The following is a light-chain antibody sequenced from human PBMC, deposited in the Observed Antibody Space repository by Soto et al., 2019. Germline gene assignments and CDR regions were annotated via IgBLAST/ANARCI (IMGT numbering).Light chain of an antibody. Sequence: IVMTQSPATLSVSPGESATLSCRASQSVGTTLAWYQQTPGQAPRVLIHGASTRATGIPARFSGSGSDTEFTLTISGLQSEDFAMYYCQQYNNWPPYSFGQGTKLENK. CDR1: QSVGTT. CDR2: GAS. CDR3: QQYNNWPPYS. V-gene: IGKV3-15*01. J-gene: IGKJ2*01.